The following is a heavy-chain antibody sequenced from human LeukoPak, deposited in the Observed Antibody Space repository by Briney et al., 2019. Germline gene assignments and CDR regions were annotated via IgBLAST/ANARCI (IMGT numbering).Heavy chain of an antibody. D-gene: IGHD4-17*01. CDR1: GGTFSSYA. Sequence: SVKVSCKASGGTFSSYAISWVRQAPGQGLEWMGGIIPIFGTANYAQKFQGRVTITADESTSTAYMELSGLRSEDTAVYYCARVQGATVTTLLNARFEYWGQGTLVTVPS. J-gene: IGHJ4*02. CDR3: ARVQGATVTTLLNARFEY. CDR2: IIPIFGTA. V-gene: IGHV1-69*01.